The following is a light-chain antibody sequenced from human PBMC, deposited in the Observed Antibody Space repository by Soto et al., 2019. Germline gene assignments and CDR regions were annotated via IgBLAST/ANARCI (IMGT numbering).Light chain of an antibody. Sequence: EIVLTQSPATLSLSPGERATLSCRASQSINTYLVWYQQRPGQAPRLLIYDASSRASGTPARFSGSGSGTTFTLTISSLEPEDFAVYYCQQHSSWPSLTFGGGTKVEIK. J-gene: IGKJ4*01. V-gene: IGKV3-11*01. CDR2: DAS. CDR1: QSINTY. CDR3: QQHSSWPSLT.